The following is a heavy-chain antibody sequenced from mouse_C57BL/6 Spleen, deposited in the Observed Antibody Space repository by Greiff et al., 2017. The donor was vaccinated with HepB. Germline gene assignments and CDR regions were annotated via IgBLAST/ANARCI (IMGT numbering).Heavy chain of an antibody. D-gene: IGHD1-1*01. CDR2: IYPRDGST. V-gene: IGHV1-85*01. CDR1: GYTFTSYD. CDR3: ARGYYGSSYGFAY. J-gene: IGHJ3*01. Sequence: VQGVESGPELVKPGASVKLSCKASGYTFTSYDINWVKQRPGQGLEWIGWIYPRDGSTKYNEKFKGKDTLTVDTSSSTAYMELHSLTSEDSAVYFCARGYYGSSYGFAYWGQGTLVTVSA.